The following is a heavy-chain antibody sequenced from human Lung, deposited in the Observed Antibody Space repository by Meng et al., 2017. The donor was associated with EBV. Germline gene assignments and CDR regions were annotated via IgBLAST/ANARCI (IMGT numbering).Heavy chain of an antibody. CDR2: IYYTGSS. Sequence: QVQRPESGPGLVRPLQTLSLTCTVSGGSVISGGYYWSWIRQQPGKGLEWIGYIYYTGSSFYNPSLKSRVTISVDTSKNQFSLNLSSVTAADTAVYYCANAGRFGESLGDYWGQGTLVTVSS. CDR1: GGSVISGGYY. V-gene: IGHV4-31*03. J-gene: IGHJ4*02. CDR3: ANAGRFGESLGDY. D-gene: IGHD3-10*01.